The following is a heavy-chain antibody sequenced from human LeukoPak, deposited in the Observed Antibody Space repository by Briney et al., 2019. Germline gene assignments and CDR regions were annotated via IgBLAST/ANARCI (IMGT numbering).Heavy chain of an antibody. J-gene: IGHJ4*02. Sequence: ASVKVSCKASGYTLTSYYMHWVRQAPGQGLEWMGIINPSGGSTSYAQKFQGRVTMTRDTSTSTVYMELSRLRSDDTAVYYCARWYYDILTGYYYFDYWGQGTLVTVSS. CDR1: GYTLTSYY. CDR3: ARWYYDILTGYYYFDY. CDR2: INPSGGST. V-gene: IGHV1-46*01. D-gene: IGHD3-9*01.